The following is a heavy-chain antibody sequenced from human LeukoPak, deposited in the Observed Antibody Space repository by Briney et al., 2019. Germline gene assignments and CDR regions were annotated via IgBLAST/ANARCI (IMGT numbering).Heavy chain of an antibody. CDR3: ARGIAAAAPTEGY. J-gene: IGHJ4*02. D-gene: IGHD6-13*01. CDR1: GFTFSSYS. V-gene: IGHV3-48*01. Sequence: PGGSLRLSCAASGFTFSSYSMSWVRQAPGKGLEWGSYISSSSSTIYYADSVKGRFTISRDNAKNSLYLQMNSLRAEDTAVYYCARGIAAAAPTEGYWGQGTLVTVSS. CDR2: ISSSSSTI.